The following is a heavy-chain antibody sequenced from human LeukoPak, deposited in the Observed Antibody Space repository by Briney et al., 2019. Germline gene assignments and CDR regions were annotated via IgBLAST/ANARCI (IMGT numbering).Heavy chain of an antibody. Sequence: PSETLFLTCNVSGGSISGHYWSWIRQPPGKGLEWIGYIYYSGTTSYKPSLRSRVTMSVDTSKNQFSLRLNSVTAADTAVYYCARMGAIAGASANPDHWGQGTLVTVSS. D-gene: IGHD4/OR15-4a*01. CDR3: ARMGAIAGASANPDH. J-gene: IGHJ4*02. V-gene: IGHV4-59*11. CDR2: IYYSGTT. CDR1: GGSISGHY.